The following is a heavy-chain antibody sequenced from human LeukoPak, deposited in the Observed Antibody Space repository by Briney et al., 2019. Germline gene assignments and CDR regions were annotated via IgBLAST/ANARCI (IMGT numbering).Heavy chain of an antibody. J-gene: IGHJ5*02. Sequence: PGGSLRLSCAASGLTVSSNYMSWVRQAPGKGLEWVSVIYSGGSTYYADSVKGRFTISRDNSKNTLYLQMNSLRAEDTAVYYCARGGGVALNWFDPWGQGTLVTVSS. CDR2: IYSGGST. V-gene: IGHV3-66*01. CDR1: GLTVSSNY. CDR3: ARGGGVALNWFDP. D-gene: IGHD3-16*01.